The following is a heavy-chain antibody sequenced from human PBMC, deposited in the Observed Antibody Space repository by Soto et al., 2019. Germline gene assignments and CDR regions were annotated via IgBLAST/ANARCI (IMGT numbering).Heavy chain of an antibody. CDR2: IRSGGHT. CDR3: VRENYYYGMDL. CDR1: GFTVSTDW. V-gene: IGHV3-66*01. Sequence: GGSLRLSCAAPGFTVSTDWMYWVRQAPGKGLEWVSVIRSGGHTYYADSVEGRFTISRDNSKNTVYLQMNTLRAEDTAVYYCVRENYYYGMDLWGQGTTVTVSS. J-gene: IGHJ6*02.